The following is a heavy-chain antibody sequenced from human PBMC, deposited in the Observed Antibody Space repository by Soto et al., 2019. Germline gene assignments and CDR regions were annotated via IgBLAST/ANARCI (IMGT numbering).Heavy chain of an antibody. CDR3: DREPGVLDRITDLEF. D-gene: IGHD3-3*01. V-gene: IGHV4-30-2*05. CDR1: DGYSIGLGGR. CDR2: IYNGGST. Sequence: SVTQSLRSTVSDGYSIGLGGRWIWHRQPPGKGLEWIGYIYNGGSTYYRPSLESRMHLSLDATRNPYSLRLTSVTAEDTAIYYCDREPGVLDRITDLEFWGQGTPVTVSS. J-gene: IGHJ4*02.